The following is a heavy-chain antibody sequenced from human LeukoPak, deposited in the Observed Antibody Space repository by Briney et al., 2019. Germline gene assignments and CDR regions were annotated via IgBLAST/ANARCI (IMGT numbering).Heavy chain of an antibody. V-gene: IGHV3-74*01. D-gene: IGHD2-15*01. CDR2: INTDGSST. CDR1: GFTFSSYW. Sequence: GGSLRLSCAVSGFTFSSYWMHWVRQDPGKGLVWVSRINTDGSSTSYADSVKGRFTVSRDNAKNTLYLQMNSLRAEDTAVYYCARDREDCSGGSCYANRFDPWGQGTQVTVSS. CDR3: ARDREDCSGGSCYANRFDP. J-gene: IGHJ5*02.